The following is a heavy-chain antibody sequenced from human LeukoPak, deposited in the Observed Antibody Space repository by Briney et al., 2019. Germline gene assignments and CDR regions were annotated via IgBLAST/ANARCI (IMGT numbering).Heavy chain of an antibody. CDR3: ARSTGELRNGYYYYYGMDV. J-gene: IGHJ6*02. V-gene: IGHV5-51*01. CDR2: IYPGDSDT. Sequence: RESLKISCKGSGYRFTSYWIGWVRQMPGKGLEWMGIIYPGDSDTRYSPSFQGQVTISADKSISTAYLQWSSLKASDTAMYYCARSTGELRNGYYYYYGMDVWGQGTTVTVS. D-gene: IGHD1-26*01. CDR1: GYRFTSYW.